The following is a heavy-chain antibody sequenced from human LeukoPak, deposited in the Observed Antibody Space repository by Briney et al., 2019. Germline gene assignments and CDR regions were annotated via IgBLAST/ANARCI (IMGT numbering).Heavy chain of an antibody. D-gene: IGHD6-13*01. CDR2: ICFDGSNQ. V-gene: IGHV3-33*06. CDR1: GFTFSRYG. Sequence: GKSLRLSCAASGFTFSRYGIHWVRQAPGKGLEWVAVICFDGSNQEYAESVKGRFTISRDNSKNTLHLQMTSLRVEDTPMYYCAKQGTFSSSSSWFLDSWRQGTLVTVSS. CDR3: AKQGTFSSSSSWFLDS. J-gene: IGHJ4*02.